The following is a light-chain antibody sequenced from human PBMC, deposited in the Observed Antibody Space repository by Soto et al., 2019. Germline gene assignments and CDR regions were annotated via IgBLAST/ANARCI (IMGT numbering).Light chain of an antibody. CDR1: QSLLHSKGYTY. Sequence: DIVVTQSPLSLTVTPGEPASISCRSSQSLLHSKGYTYLDWYLQKPGQSPQVLIYMGSNRASGVPDRFSGSGSGTDFTLKISRVEAEDVGVYYCMQTLQTRTFGQGTKVEI. CDR3: MQTLQTRT. V-gene: IGKV2-28*01. CDR2: MGS. J-gene: IGKJ1*01.